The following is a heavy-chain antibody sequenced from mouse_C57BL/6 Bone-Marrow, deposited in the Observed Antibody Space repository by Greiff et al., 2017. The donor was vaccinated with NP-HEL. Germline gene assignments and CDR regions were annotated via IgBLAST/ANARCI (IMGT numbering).Heavy chain of an antibody. CDR1: GFNIKDYY. Sequence: VHVKQSGAELVKPGASVKLSCTASGFNIKDYYMHWVKQRTEQGLEWIGRIDPEDGETKYAPKFQGKATITADTSSNTAYLQLSSLTSEDTAVYYCARCGYCGSSYPPMDYWGQGTSVTVSS. CDR3: ARCGYCGSSYPPMDY. D-gene: IGHD1-1*01. CDR2: IDPEDGET. J-gene: IGHJ4*01. V-gene: IGHV14-2*01.